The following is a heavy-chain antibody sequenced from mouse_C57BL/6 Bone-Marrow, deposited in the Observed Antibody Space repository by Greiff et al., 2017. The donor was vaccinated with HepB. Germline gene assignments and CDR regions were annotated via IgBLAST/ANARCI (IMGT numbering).Heavy chain of an antibody. Sequence: EVKLVESEGGLVQPGSSMKLSCTASGFTFSDYYMAWVRQVPEKGLEWVANINYDGSSTYYLDSLKSRFIISRDNAKNILYLQMSSLKSEDTATYYCAREGDYYGSSWFAYWGQGTLVTVSA. D-gene: IGHD1-1*01. CDR3: AREGDYYGSSWFAY. CDR1: GFTFSDYY. V-gene: IGHV5-16*01. CDR2: INYDGSST. J-gene: IGHJ3*01.